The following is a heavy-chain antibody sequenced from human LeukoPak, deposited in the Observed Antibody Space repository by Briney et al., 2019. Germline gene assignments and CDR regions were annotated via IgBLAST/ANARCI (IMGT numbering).Heavy chain of an antibody. Sequence: SETLSLTCTVSGHSISSGYYWGWVRQPPGKGLEWIGTVYHTGSTYYSPPLKSRVSLSVDTSKNQFSLRLSSVTAADTAVYYCARVRMELPSQDWFDPWGQGTLVTVSS. J-gene: IGHJ5*02. CDR3: ARVRMELPSQDWFDP. D-gene: IGHD1-7*01. V-gene: IGHV4-38-2*02. CDR1: GHSISSGYY. CDR2: VYHTGST.